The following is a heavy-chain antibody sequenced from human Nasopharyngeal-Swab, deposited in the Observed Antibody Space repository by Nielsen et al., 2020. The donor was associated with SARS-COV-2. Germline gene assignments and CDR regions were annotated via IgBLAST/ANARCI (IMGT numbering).Heavy chain of an antibody. CDR1: GGSISSSSYY. CDR2: IYYSGST. Sequence: SETLSLTCTVSGGSISSSSYYWGWIRQPPGKGLEWIGSIYYSGSTYYNPSLKSRVTVSVDTSKNQFSLKLSSVTAADTAVYYCARLTVLLWFGEPTYMDGRGKGTTVTVSS. V-gene: IGHV4-39*01. D-gene: IGHD3-10*01. CDR3: ARLTVLLWFGEPTYMDG. J-gene: IGHJ6*03.